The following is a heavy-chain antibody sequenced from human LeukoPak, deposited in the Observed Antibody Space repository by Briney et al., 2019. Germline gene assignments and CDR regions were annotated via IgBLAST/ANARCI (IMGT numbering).Heavy chain of an antibody. Sequence: SETLSLTCTVSGGSISSSSYYWGWIRQPPGKGLEWIGSMYYSGSTYYNPSLKSRVTISVDTSKNRFSLKLSYVTAADTAVYYCARHPTYYDFWSGYYPDAFDIWGQGTMVTVSS. V-gene: IGHV4-39*01. CDR3: ARHPTYYDFWSGYYPDAFDI. D-gene: IGHD3-3*01. J-gene: IGHJ3*02. CDR1: GGSISSSSYY. CDR2: MYYSGST.